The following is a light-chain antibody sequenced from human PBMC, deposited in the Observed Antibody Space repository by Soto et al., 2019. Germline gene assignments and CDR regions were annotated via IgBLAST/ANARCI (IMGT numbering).Light chain of an antibody. V-gene: IGLV1-44*01. Sequence: QSVLTQPPSASGTPGQRVTFSCSGSDSNIGTSDVHWYQQLPGTAPKLLIYSNILRPSGIPDRFSGSKSGTSASLAISGLQSEDEADYYCAVWDDSLNGPVFGGGTQLTVL. CDR3: AVWDDSLNGPV. J-gene: IGLJ2*01. CDR2: SNI. CDR1: DSNIGTSD.